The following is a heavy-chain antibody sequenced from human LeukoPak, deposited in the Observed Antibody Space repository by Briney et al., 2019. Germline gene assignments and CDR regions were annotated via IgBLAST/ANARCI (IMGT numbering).Heavy chain of an antibody. CDR3: ARGGSTRIYYFDY. CDR1: GFSFSGHW. V-gene: IGHV3-74*01. J-gene: IGHJ4*02. Sequence: GGSLRLSCTASGFSFSGHWMHWARHLPGKGLVWVPRISPTGSTTSYADSVKGRFTISRDNFKNTLYLQMNSLRAEDTAVYYCARGGSTRIYYFDYWGQGTLVTVSS. CDR2: ISPTGSTT.